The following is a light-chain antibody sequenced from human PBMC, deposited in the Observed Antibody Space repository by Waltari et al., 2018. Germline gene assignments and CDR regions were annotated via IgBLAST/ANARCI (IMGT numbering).Light chain of an antibody. Sequence: QSALTQPPSASGSPGQSVTISCTGTSGDVGSYNYVSWYQQEPGKGPKLIIYDVSKRPSGVTDRFSGSKSGNTASLTVSGLQAEDEADYYCCSYAGSSNSVFGGGTKLTVL. CDR2: DVS. J-gene: IGLJ3*02. CDR3: CSYAGSSNSV. CDR1: SGDVGSYNY. V-gene: IGLV2-8*01.